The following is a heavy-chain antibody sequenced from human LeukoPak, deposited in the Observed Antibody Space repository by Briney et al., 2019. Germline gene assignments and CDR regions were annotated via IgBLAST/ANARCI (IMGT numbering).Heavy chain of an antibody. Sequence: GGSLRLSCAASGFTFSSYAMSWVRQAPGKGLEWVSVIYSGGSTYYADSVKGRFTISRDNSKNTLYLQMNSLRAEDTAVYYCARDSPTGYCSGGSCYGQIDYWGQGTLVTVSS. D-gene: IGHD2-15*01. CDR2: IYSGGST. CDR3: ARDSPTGYCSGGSCYGQIDY. J-gene: IGHJ4*02. V-gene: IGHV3-66*01. CDR1: GFTFSSYA.